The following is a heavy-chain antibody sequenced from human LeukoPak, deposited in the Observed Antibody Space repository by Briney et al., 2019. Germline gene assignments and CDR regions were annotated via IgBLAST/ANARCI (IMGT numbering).Heavy chain of an antibody. J-gene: IGHJ4*02. CDR2: INHSGST. D-gene: IGHD6-19*01. Sequence: SETLSLTCAVYGGSFSGYYWSWIRQPPGKGLEWIGEINHSGSTNYNPSLKSRVTISVDTSKNQFSLKLSSVTAADTAVYYCARGAVAGTVDHWGQGTLVTVSS. CDR3: ARGAVAGTVDH. V-gene: IGHV4-34*01. CDR1: GGSFSGYY.